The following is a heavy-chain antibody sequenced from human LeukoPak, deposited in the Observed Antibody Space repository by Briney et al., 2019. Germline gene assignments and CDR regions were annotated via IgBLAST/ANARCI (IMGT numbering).Heavy chain of an antibody. CDR1: GGSISSGSYY. D-gene: IGHD3-3*01. J-gene: IGHJ4*02. V-gene: IGHV4-61*02. Sequence: SETLSLTCTVSGGSISSGSYYWSWSRQTAGKGLEWIGRIYTSGITNYNPSLKSRVTISVDTSKNQFSLKLSSVTAADTAVYYCARDATIFGQGYWGQGTLVTVSS. CDR2: IYTSGIT. CDR3: ARDATIFGQGY.